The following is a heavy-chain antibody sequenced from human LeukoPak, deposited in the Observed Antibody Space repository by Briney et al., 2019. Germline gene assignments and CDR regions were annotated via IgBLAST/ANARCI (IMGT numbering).Heavy chain of an antibody. J-gene: IGHJ4*02. CDR2: IKQDGSET. Sequence: GGSLRLSCAASGFTFSNYWMNWVRQVPGKGLECLANIKQDGSETYYADSVKGRFTISRDNAKNSLYLQINNVGADDTAVYYCARDQDWAFDYWGRGTLVTVSS. CDR3: ARDQDWAFDY. V-gene: IGHV3-7*01. CDR1: GFTFSNYW. D-gene: IGHD3/OR15-3a*01.